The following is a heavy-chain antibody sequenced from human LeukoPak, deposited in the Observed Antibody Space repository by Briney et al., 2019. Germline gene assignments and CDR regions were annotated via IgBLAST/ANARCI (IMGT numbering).Heavy chain of an antibody. J-gene: IGHJ4*02. D-gene: IGHD3-22*01. Sequence: GASVKVSCKASGYTFTSYDINWVRQATGQGLEWMGWMNPNSGNTGYAQKFQGRVTMTRNTSISTAYMELRSLRSEDTAVYYCARGLVSMNSSGYYYSWGQETLVTVSS. CDR2: MNPNSGNT. CDR1: GYTFTSYD. V-gene: IGHV1-8*01. CDR3: ARGLVSMNSSGYYYS.